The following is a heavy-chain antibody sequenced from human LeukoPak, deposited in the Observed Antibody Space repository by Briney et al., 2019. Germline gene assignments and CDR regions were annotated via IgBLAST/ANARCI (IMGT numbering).Heavy chain of an antibody. CDR2: ISAYNGNT. J-gene: IGHJ6*03. D-gene: IGHD2-2*01. CDR3: ARDRGYCTSTSCYGGYYYYYYMDV. V-gene: IGHV1-18*01. CDR1: GYTFTSYG. Sequence: ASVKVSCKASGYTFTSYGISWVRQAPGQGLEWMGWISAYNGNTNYAQNLQDRVTMTTDTSTSTAYMELRSLRSDDTAVYYCARDRGYCTSTSCYGGYYYYYYMDVWGKGTTVTVSS.